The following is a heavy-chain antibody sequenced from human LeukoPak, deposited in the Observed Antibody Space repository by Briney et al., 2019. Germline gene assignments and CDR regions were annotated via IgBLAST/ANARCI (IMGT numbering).Heavy chain of an antibody. Sequence: SETLSLTCTVSGCSISSYYWSWIRQPPGKGLEWIGYIYYSGSTNYNPSFKSRVTISVDTSKNQFSLKLSSVTAADTAVYYCARHQLPSTAYGIYGMDVWGQGTTVTVSS. CDR1: GCSISSYY. V-gene: IGHV4-59*08. CDR2: IYYSGST. D-gene: IGHD5-18*01. J-gene: IGHJ6*02. CDR3: ARHQLPSTAYGIYGMDV.